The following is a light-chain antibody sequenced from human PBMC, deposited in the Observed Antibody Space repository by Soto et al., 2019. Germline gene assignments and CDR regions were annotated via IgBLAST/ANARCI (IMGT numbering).Light chain of an antibody. CDR2: QVS. CDR1: QSLVYSNGNAH. Sequence: DAVLTQSPLSLPVTLGQPAAISCRSSQSLVYSNGNAHVILFQQRPGQSPRRLIYQVSTRDAGVPDRFSGSGSGTSFTLTISRVGAEDVGLYYCIQGTHWPWTFGQGTKVEIK. J-gene: IGKJ1*01. CDR3: IQGTHWPWT. V-gene: IGKV2-30*01.